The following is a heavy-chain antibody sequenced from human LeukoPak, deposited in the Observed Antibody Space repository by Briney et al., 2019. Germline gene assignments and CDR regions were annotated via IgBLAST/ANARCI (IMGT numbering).Heavy chain of an antibody. D-gene: IGHD2-15*01. CDR3: ARDVYCSGGGCYGYYYYGMDV. J-gene: IGHJ6*02. V-gene: IGHV3-21*01. CDR1: GFSFSSYS. CDR2: ISSSSNYI. Sequence: GGSLRLSCAASGFSFSSYSINWVRQAPGKGLEWVSSISSSSNYIYYADSVKGRFTISRDNAKNSLYLQMNSLRAEDTAVYYCARDVYCSGGGCYGYYYYGMDVWGQGTTVTVSS.